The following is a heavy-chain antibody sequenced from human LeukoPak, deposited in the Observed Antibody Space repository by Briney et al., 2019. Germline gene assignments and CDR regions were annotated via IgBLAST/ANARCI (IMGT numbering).Heavy chain of an antibody. Sequence: TGGSLRLSCAASGFTFGSYAMSWVRQAPGKGLEWVSDINGSGGSTYYTDSVKGRFTISRDNSKNTLYLQMNSLRAEDTAIYYCAKYVEPLYYFDYWGQGTLVTVSS. V-gene: IGHV3-23*01. CDR1: GFTFGSYA. D-gene: IGHD1-14*01. J-gene: IGHJ4*02. CDR3: AKYVEPLYYFDY. CDR2: INGSGGST.